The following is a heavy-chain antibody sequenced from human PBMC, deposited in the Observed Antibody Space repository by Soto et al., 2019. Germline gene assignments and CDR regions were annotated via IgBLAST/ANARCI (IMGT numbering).Heavy chain of an antibody. V-gene: IGHV3-53*02. J-gene: IGHJ4*02. CDR1: GFTVSSNY. CDR2: IYSGGST. Sequence: EVQLVETGGGLIQPGGSLRLSGAGSGFTVSSNYMSWVRQAPGKGLAGASVIYSGGSTYYADSVKGRFTISRDNSKKALYLQMNSLRAEDTAVYYCARGFPAKYDFWSGQYYLDDWGQGTLVTVSS. CDR3: ARGFPAKYDFWSGQYYLDD. D-gene: IGHD3-3*01.